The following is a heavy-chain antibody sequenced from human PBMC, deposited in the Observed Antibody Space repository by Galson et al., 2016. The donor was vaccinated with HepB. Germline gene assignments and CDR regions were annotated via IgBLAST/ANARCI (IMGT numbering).Heavy chain of an antibody. J-gene: IGHJ4*02. Sequence: SLRLSCAASGFTFGDYAMSWFRQAPGKGLEWVGLIRSTAYGGTTEYAASVKGRFTMSRDDSKSITYLHINSLKTDDTAVYYCTKVIYDILTGDRSLSDYWGQGTLVTVSS. V-gene: IGHV3-49*03. CDR1: GFTFGDYA. CDR3: TKVIYDILTGDRSLSDY. CDR2: IRSTAYGGTT. D-gene: IGHD3-9*01.